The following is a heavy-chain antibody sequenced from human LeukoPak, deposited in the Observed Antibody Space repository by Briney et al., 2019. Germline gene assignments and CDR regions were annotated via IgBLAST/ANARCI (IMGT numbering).Heavy chain of an antibody. CDR2: MNPNSGNT. D-gene: IGHD3-10*01. CDR3: ARRRPYYYGSGSYGWFDP. J-gene: IGHJ5*02. CDR1: GYTFTSYD. Sequence: ASVKVSCKASGYTFTSYDINWVRQATGQGLEWIGWMNPNSGNTGYAQKFQGRVTMTRNTSISTAYMELSSLRSEDTAVYYCARRRPYYYGSGSYGWFDPWGQGTLVTVSS. V-gene: IGHV1-8*01.